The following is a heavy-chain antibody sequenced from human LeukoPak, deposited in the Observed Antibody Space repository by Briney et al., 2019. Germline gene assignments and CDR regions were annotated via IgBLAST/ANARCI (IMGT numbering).Heavy chain of an antibody. CDR1: GYTFINYY. V-gene: IGHV1-46*01. CDR3: ARGERSGSFDY. D-gene: IGHD1-26*01. CDR2: INPGGGST. J-gene: IGHJ4*02. Sequence: GASVKVSCKASGYTFINYYMHWVRQAPGRGLEWMGIINPGGGSTSYAQKFQGRVTMTSDTSTSTVYMDLSSLRSEDTAVYYCARGERSGSFDYWGQGTLVTVSS.